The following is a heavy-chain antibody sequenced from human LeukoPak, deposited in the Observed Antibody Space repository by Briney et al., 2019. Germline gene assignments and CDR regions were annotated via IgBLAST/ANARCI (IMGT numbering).Heavy chain of an antibody. D-gene: IGHD3-10*01. Sequence: ESLKISCKTSGYTFTSYWIGWVRQTPGKGLECMGDIFRSDSDVRYSPAFQGQVTISADKSTNTAYLLWGSLKASDSAMYYCVRSLPGTLLRGYGMDVWGPGTTVTVS. J-gene: IGHJ6*02. CDR3: VRSLPGTLLRGYGMDV. V-gene: IGHV5-51*01. CDR2: IFRSDSDV. CDR1: GYTFTSYW.